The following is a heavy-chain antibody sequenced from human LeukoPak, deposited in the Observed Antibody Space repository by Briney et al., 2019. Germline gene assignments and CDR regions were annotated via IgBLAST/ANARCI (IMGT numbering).Heavy chain of an antibody. CDR1: GYSISSGYY. D-gene: IGHD3-22*01. J-gene: IGHJ3*02. CDR3: ARSAPHASYMIPHGAFDI. Sequence: PSETLSLTCAVPGYSISSGYYWGWIRQPPGKGLEWIGSIYHSGSTYYNPSLKSRVTISVDTSKNQFSLKLSSVTAADTAVYYCARSAPHASYMIPHGAFDIWGQGTMVTVSS. V-gene: IGHV4-38-2*01. CDR2: IYHSGST.